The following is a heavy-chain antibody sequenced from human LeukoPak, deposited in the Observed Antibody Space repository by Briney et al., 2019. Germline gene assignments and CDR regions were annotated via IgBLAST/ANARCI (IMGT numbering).Heavy chain of an antibody. CDR1: GFTFSSYG. J-gene: IGHJ6*03. CDR2: IRYDGSNK. D-gene: IGHD1-14*01. CDR3: AKAVFTTRYYCYYMDV. V-gene: IGHV3-30*02. Sequence: GGSLRLSCAASGFTFSSYGMHWVRQAPGKGLEWVAFIRYDGSNKYYADSVKGRFTISRDNSKNTLYLQMNSLRAEDTAVYYCAKAVFTTRYYCYYMDVWGKGTTVTISS.